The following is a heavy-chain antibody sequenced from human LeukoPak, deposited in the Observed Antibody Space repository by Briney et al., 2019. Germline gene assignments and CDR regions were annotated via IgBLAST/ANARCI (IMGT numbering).Heavy chain of an antibody. Sequence: SETLSLTCAVSGGSISSSYWWTWDRQPPGKGLEWIGEIYHSGSTNYNPSLESRVTISVDKSKNQFSLKLTSVTAADTAVYYCARKGRNYDLLTGYYFDYWGQGTLVTVSS. V-gene: IGHV4-4*02. D-gene: IGHD3-9*01. J-gene: IGHJ4*02. CDR3: ARKGRNYDLLTGYYFDY. CDR2: IYHSGST. CDR1: GGSISSSYW.